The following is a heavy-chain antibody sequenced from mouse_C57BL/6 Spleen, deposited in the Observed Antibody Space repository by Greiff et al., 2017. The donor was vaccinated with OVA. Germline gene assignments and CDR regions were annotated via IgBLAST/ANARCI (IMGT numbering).Heavy chain of an antibody. J-gene: IGHJ4*01. CDR1: GFTFSDYY. CDR3: ARGRRDYYAMDY. CDR2: INYDGSST. V-gene: IGHV5-16*01. Sequence: EVMLVESEGGLVQPGSSMKLSCTASGFTFSDYYMAWVRQVPEKGLEWVANINYDGSSTYYLDSLKSRFIISRDNAKNILYLQMSSLKSEDTAAYYCARGRRDYYAMDYWGQGTSVTVSS.